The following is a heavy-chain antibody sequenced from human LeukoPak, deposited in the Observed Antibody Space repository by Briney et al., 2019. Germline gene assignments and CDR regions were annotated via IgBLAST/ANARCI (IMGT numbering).Heavy chain of an antibody. CDR1: GFSFSNYR. CDR3: APDRSLSVAGIFDY. CDR2: SNSGGSPV. D-gene: IGHD6-19*01. V-gene: IGHV3-48*02. Sequence: GGSLRLSCIGSGFSFSNYRMTWVRQAPGKGLEWISYSNSGGSPVSYAESVHGRFTISRDNAKNSLYLQMNSLRDEDTAVYYCAPDRSLSVAGIFDYWGQGTLVTVSS. J-gene: IGHJ4*02.